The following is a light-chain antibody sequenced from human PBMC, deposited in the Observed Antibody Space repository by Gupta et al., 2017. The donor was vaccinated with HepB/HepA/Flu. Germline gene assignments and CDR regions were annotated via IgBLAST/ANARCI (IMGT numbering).Light chain of an antibody. Sequence: APTPPPPVSASPAQSTATSCSGTSSDVGGNNYVSWYQQHPSKPPKLMIDVVSSRPSGVSNLFSGSKSSNAASPTISGLQAEDEDDYYCSSYTSSSTLVFGAGTKVTVL. CDR2: VVS. CDR3: SSYTSSSTLV. V-gene: IGLV2-14*03. J-gene: IGLJ1*01. CDR1: SSDVGGNNY.